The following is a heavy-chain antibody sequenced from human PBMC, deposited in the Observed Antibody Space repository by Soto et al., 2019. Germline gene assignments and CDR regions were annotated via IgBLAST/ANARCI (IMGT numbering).Heavy chain of an antibody. D-gene: IGHD1-26*01. V-gene: IGHV2-5*01. J-gene: IGHJ1*01. CDR3: ARRVVGGLNFQH. CDR1: GFSLTTSGVG. CDR2: VYWNDDK. Sequence: QITLKESGPTLVKPTQTLTLTCTFSGFSLTTSGVGVGWIRQPPGKALEWLSLVYWNDDKHYSPSLNNRLTITKDTSKNQVVLTMTNMDPVDTGTYYCARRVVGGLNFQHWGQGTLVTVS.